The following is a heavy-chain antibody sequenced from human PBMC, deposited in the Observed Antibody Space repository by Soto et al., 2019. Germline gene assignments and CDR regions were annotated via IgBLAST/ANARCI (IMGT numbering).Heavy chain of an antibody. V-gene: IGHV3-53*01. J-gene: IGHJ3*02. CDR3: ARAFCSGTSCYPDALDI. CDR1: GFSFSSYG. CDR2: IYSDGST. Sequence: GGSLRLSCAASGFSFSSYGMNWVRQAPGKGLEWVSVIYSDGSTYYADSVKGRFSISRDNSKNTLYLQMNSLRAEDTAVYYCARAFCSGTSCYPDALDIWGQGTMVTVSS. D-gene: IGHD2-2*01.